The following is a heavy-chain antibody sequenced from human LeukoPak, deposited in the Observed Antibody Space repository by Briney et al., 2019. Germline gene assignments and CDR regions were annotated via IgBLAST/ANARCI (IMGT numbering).Heavy chain of an antibody. Sequence: SETLSLTCTVSGGSISSHYWSWIRQPPGKGLEWIGYIYYTGSTNYNPSLKSRVTISVDTSKNQFSLKLSSVTAADTAVYYCASLRRIVGATTPRGYFDLWGRGILVTVSS. CDR2: IYYTGST. CDR1: GGSISSHY. J-gene: IGHJ2*01. V-gene: IGHV4-59*11. CDR3: ASLRRIVGATTPRGYFDL. D-gene: IGHD1-26*01.